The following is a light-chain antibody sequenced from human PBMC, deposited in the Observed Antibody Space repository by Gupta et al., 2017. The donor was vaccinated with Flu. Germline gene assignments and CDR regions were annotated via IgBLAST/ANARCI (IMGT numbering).Light chain of an antibody. Sequence: SYELTPPPSVSVSPGQTARITCSGDALPKKFAFWYQQKSGQAPVLVIYEDNKRASGIPERFSGSSSGTMATLTISGAQVEDEADYFCYSTDSSGNYGVFGGGTKLTVL. V-gene: IGLV3-10*01. CDR1: ALPKKF. CDR2: EDN. CDR3: YSTDSSGNYGV. J-gene: IGLJ2*01.